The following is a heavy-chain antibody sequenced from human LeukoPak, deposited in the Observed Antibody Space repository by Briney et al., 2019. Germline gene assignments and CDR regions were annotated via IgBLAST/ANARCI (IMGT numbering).Heavy chain of an antibody. CDR1: GFMFSSNW. CDR2: ISGSGGST. J-gene: IGHJ4*02. D-gene: IGHD6-13*01. V-gene: IGHV3-23*01. CDR3: AKDGYSSSWSLKYYFDY. Sequence: GGSLRLSCAASGFMFSSNWMSWVRQAPGKGLEWVSAISGSGGSTYYADSVKGRFTISRDNSKNSLYLQMNSLRTEDTALYYCAKDGYSSSWSLKYYFDYWGQGTLVTVSS.